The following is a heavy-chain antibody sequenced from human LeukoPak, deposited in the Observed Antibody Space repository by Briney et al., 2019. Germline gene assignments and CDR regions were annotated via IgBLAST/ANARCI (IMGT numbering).Heavy chain of an antibody. CDR2: INHSGST. D-gene: IGHD3-9*01. CDR1: GGSFSGYY. V-gene: IGHV4-34*01. J-gene: IGHJ4*02. Sequence: SETLSLTCAVYGGSFSGYYWSWIRQPPGKGLEWIGEINHSGSTNYNPSRKSRVTISVDTSKNQFSLKLSSVTAADTAVYYCARGRWVRYFDWLVSHYFDYWGQGTLVTVSS. CDR3: ARGRWVRYFDWLVSHYFDY.